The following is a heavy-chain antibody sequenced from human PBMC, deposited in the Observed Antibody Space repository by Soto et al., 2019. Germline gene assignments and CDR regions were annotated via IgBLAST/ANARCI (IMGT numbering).Heavy chain of an antibody. CDR2: IYYSGST. Sequence: QLQLQESGPGLVKPSETLSLTCTVSGAPISGFYWSWIRQPPGKGLEWIGHIYYSGSTTYNPSLKSRVTISLDASKNQFSLKLTSVTAADTAVYYCARRIDGHTGVWFDPWGQGTLVTVSS. CDR3: ARRIDGHTGVWFDP. D-gene: IGHD7-27*01. V-gene: IGHV4-59*01. CDR1: GAPISGFY. J-gene: IGHJ5*02.